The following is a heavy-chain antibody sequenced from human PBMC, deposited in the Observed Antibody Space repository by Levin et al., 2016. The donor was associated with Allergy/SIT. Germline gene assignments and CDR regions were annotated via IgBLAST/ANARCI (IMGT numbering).Heavy chain of an antibody. CDR2: VSSGRSVN. Sequence: GGSLRLSCEASGFTFRDYPMTWVRQAPGKGLEWVSYVSSGRSVNYYADSVKGRFAISRDQAKSSVYLQMKSLRADDTAVYYCARAVKVVVSGALAHRWYFDLWGRGTLVTASS. D-gene: IGHD2-21*02. CDR3: ARAVKVVVSGALAHRWYFDL. V-gene: IGHV3-48*01. CDR1: GFTFRDYP. J-gene: IGHJ2*01.